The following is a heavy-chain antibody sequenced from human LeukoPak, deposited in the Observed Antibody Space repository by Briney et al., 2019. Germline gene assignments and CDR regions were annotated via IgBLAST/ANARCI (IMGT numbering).Heavy chain of an antibody. CDR3: ARQYSSGWLDY. CDR1: GGSISSYY. Sequence: PSETLSLICTVSGGSISSYYWSWIRRPPGKGLEWIGYIYYSGSTNYNPSLKSRVTISVDTSKNQFSLKLSSVTAADTAVYYCARQYSSGWLDYWGQGTLVTVSS. V-gene: IGHV4-59*08. D-gene: IGHD6-19*01. CDR2: IYYSGST. J-gene: IGHJ4*02.